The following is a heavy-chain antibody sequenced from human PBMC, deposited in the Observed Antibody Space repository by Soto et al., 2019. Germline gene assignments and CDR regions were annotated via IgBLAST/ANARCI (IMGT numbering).Heavy chain of an antibody. CDR3: AREQGGSYCSGGTCYPKGLGY. CDR2: IWYDGSKE. J-gene: IGHJ4*02. Sequence: QVQLVESGGGVVQPGRSLRLSCAASGFSFRTYGMPWVRQAPGKGLEWVAVIWYDGSKEYYADSVKGRFTISRDNSKNTLYLQMNSLTAEDTAGYYCAREQGGSYCSGGTCYPKGLGYWGQGTLVTVSS. V-gene: IGHV3-33*01. D-gene: IGHD2-15*01. CDR1: GFSFRTYG.